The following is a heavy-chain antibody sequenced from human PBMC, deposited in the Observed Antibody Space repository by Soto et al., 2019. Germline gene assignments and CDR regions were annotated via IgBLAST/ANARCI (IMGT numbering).Heavy chain of an antibody. Sequence: EVQLVESGGGLVRPGGSLRLSCVGSGFTFSNFGMNWVRQAPGTGLEWVSSVSSGSSYIYYSDSVKGRFTISRDNAKNSLSLQMKSLRAADTAVYYCARDPGSGWKYFHHWGQGTLVTVSS. CDR1: GFTFSNFG. CDR3: ARDPGSGWKYFHH. J-gene: IGHJ1*01. CDR2: VSSGSSYI. D-gene: IGHD6-19*01. V-gene: IGHV3-21*02.